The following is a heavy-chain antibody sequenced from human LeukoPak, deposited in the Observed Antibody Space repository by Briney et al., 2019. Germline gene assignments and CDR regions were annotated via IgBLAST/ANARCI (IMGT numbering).Heavy chain of an antibody. CDR1: GLILSSYL. D-gene: IGHD6-19*01. V-gene: IGHV3-7*01. CDR2: INPDGREQ. J-gene: IGHJ4*02. Sequence: GGSLRLSCAASGLILSSYLMSWVRLFRGMGLEGVANINPDGREQNYVDSVKGRFTISRDNDKNSLSLQMDSLRAEDTAVYYCVRGGGSGWPFANWGQGTLVTVSS. CDR3: VRGGGSGWPFAN.